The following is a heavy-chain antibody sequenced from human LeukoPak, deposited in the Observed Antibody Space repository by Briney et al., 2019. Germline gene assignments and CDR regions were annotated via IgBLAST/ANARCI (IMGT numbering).Heavy chain of an antibody. D-gene: IGHD3-10*01. Sequence: GESLKISCKGSGYSFTSYWIAWVRQMPGKVLEWMGIIYPSDSDTRYSPSFEGQVTISVDKSISAVYLQWSSLRASDTAMYYCARYYGSGAGYWGQGTLVTVSS. V-gene: IGHV5-51*01. CDR1: GYSFTSYW. CDR3: ARYYGSGAGY. CDR2: IYPSDSDT. J-gene: IGHJ4*02.